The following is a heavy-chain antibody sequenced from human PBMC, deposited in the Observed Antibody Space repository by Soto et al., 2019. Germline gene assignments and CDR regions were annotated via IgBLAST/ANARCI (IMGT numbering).Heavy chain of an antibody. CDR2: ISGSGGST. Sequence: GGSLRLSCAASGFTFSSYAMSWVRQAPGKGLEWVSAISGSGGSTYYADSVKGRFTISRDNSKNTLYLQMNSLRAEDTAVYYCAHPIGSGSNYYFDYWGQGTLVTVYS. V-gene: IGHV3-23*01. CDR1: GFTFSSYA. D-gene: IGHD3-10*01. CDR3: AHPIGSGSNYYFDY. J-gene: IGHJ4*02.